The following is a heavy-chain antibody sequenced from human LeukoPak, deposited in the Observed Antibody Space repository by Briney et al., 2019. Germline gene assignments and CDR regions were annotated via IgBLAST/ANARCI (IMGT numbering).Heavy chain of an antibody. D-gene: IGHD6-19*01. CDR3: ARVSGQWLAPYFDY. CDR1: GGTFSSYA. Sequence: SVKVSFKASGGTFSSYAISWVRQAPGQGLEWMGGIIPIFGTANYAQKFQGRVTITTDESTSTAYMELSSLRSEDTAVYYCARVSGQWLAPYFDYWGQGTLVTVSS. CDR2: IIPIFGTA. J-gene: IGHJ4*02. V-gene: IGHV1-69*05.